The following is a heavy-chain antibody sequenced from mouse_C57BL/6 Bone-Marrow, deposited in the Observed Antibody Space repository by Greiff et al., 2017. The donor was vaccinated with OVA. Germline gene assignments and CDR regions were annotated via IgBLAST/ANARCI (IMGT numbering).Heavy chain of an antibody. J-gene: IGHJ4*01. Sequence: QVQLKQPGAELVRPGPSVKLSCKASGYTFTSYWMHWVKQRPGQGLEWIGVIDPSDSYTNYNQKFKGKATLTVDTSSSTAYMQLSSLTSEDSAVYYCARRGKFYAMDYWGQGTSVTVSS. CDR2: IDPSDSYT. V-gene: IGHV1-59*01. CDR1: GYTFTSYW. CDR3: ARRGKFYAMDY.